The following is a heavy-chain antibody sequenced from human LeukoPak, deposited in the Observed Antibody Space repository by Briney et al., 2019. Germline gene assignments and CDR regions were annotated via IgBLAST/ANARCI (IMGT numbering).Heavy chain of an antibody. Sequence: SETLSLTCTVSGGSISSYYWSWIRQPPGKGLEWIGYIYYSGSTNYNPSLKSRVTISVDTSKNQFSLKLSSVTAADTAVYYCARYSSSWYPFSGWFDPWGQGTLVTVSS. CDR3: ARYSSSWYPFSGWFDP. CDR2: IYYSGST. J-gene: IGHJ5*02. CDR1: GGSISSYY. D-gene: IGHD6-13*01. V-gene: IGHV4-59*01.